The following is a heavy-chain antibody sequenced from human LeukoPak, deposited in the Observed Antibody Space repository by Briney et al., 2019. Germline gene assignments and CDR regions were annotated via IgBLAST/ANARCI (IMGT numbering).Heavy chain of an antibody. CDR2: IKRKTDGGTI. CDR3: TTDAGGSSSL. D-gene: IGHD1-26*01. CDR1: GFTVSYAW. Sequence: GGSLRLSCAASGFTVSYAWMSWVRQAPGKGLEWICRIKRKTDGGTIDYAAPGKGRFTISRDNSKNTLYLQMNSLKSEDTAVYYCTTDAGGSSSLWGQGTLVTVSS. J-gene: IGHJ4*02. V-gene: IGHV3-15*01.